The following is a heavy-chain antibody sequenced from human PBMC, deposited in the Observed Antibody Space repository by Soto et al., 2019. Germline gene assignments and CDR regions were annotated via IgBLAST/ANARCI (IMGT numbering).Heavy chain of an antibody. J-gene: IGHJ3*01. CDR3: ARVRARFSRSAFDV. Sequence: QLQLQQWGAGLLKPSETLSLTCAVYGGSFTTYYWCWIRQSPGKGLEWIGEIDYSGSSNYNPSLKSRVTISVDKSKQPFALKLTSMTAADTAVYYCARVRARFSRSAFDVWGQGKMLAVSS. V-gene: IGHV4-34*01. D-gene: IGHD3-10*01. CDR2: IDYSGSS. CDR1: GGSFTTYY.